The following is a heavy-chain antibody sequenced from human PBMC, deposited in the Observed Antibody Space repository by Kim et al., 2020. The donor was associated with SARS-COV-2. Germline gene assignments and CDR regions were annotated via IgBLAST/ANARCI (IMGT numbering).Heavy chain of an antibody. CDR1: GFTFSRYA. CDR2: ISSDGSMK. Sequence: GGSLRLSCAASGFTFSRYAMHWVRQAPGKGLEWLAAISSDGSMKNYADYVKGRFIISRDNSKNTLSLQMNSLRAEDTAVYYCEASGSYYNGGDFDYWGQGTPVTVSS. J-gene: IGHJ4*02. CDR3: EASGSYYNGGDFDY. V-gene: IGHV3-30-3*01. D-gene: IGHD3-10*01.